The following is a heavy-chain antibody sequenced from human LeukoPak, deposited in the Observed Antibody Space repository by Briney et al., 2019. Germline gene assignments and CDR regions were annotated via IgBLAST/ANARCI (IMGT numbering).Heavy chain of an antibody. V-gene: IGHV3-48*01. Sequence: TGGSLRLSCAASAFTFSGYSMNWVRQAPGKGLEWVSYISPSATTIYYADSVKGRFTISRDNAKNSLYLQMNSLRAEDTAIYYCARDFNHAFDYWGQGILVTVSS. CDR1: AFTFSGYS. J-gene: IGHJ4*02. D-gene: IGHD1-14*01. CDR3: ARDFNHAFDY. CDR2: ISPSATTI.